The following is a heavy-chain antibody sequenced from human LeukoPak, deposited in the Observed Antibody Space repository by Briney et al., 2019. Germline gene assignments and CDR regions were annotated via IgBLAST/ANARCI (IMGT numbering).Heavy chain of an antibody. V-gene: IGHV4-59*01. D-gene: IGHD3-10*01. CDR1: GGSISSYY. CDR2: IYYSGST. J-gene: IGHJ3*02. Sequence: PSETRSLTCTVSGGSISSYYWSWIRQPPGKGLEWIGYIYYSGSTNYNPSLKSRVTISVDTSKNQFSLKLSSVTAADTAVYYCARYYYGSGSLDAFDIWGQGTMVTVSS. CDR3: ARYYYGSGSLDAFDI.